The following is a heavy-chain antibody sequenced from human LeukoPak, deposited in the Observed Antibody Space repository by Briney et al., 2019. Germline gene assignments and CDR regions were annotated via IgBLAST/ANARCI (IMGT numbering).Heavy chain of an antibody. D-gene: IGHD3-16*02. CDR2: IRYDGSNK. J-gene: IGHJ4*02. CDR3: EKSLWLDY. Sequence: AGGSLRLSCAASGFTFSSYGMHWVRQAPGKGLEWVTFIRYDGSNKYCADSVKGRFTISRDNSKNTLYLQMNSLRAEDTAVYYCEKSLWLDYWGQGTLVTVSS. V-gene: IGHV3-30*02. CDR1: GFTFSSYG.